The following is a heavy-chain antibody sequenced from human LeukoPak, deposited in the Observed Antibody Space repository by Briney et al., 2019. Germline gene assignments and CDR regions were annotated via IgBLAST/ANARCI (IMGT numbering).Heavy chain of an antibody. D-gene: IGHD3-10*01. Sequence: GGSLRLSCAASGFTFSSYWMSWVRQAPGKGLEWVANIKQDGREKYYVDSVKGRFTISRDNAKNSLYLQMNSLRAEDTAVYYRARDQRRLWFGELDYWGQAALVTVSS. CDR2: IKQDGREK. CDR3: ARDQRRLWFGELDY. V-gene: IGHV3-7*01. J-gene: IGHJ4*02. CDR1: GFTFSSYW.